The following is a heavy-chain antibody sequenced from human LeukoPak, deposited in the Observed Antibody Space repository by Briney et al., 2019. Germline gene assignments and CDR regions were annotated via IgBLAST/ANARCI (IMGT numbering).Heavy chain of an antibody. CDR2: IKQDGSEK. V-gene: IGHV3-7*01. J-gene: IGHJ4*02. Sequence: GGSLRLSCAASGFTFSRYWMSWVRQAPGKGLEWVANIKQDGSEKYHVDSVKGRFTISRDNAKNTLYLQMNSLRAEDTAVYYCARDKVNSGYEGLFDYWGQGTLVTVSS. CDR3: ARDKVNSGYEGLFDY. D-gene: IGHD5-12*01. CDR1: GFTFSRYW.